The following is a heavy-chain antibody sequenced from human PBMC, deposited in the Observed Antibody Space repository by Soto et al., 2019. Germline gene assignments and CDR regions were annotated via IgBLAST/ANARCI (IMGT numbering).Heavy chain of an antibody. CDR1: GGSISSYY. D-gene: IGHD2-2*01. CDR3: ARDQCSTSSYGDY. CDR2: IYYSGST. Sequence: PSETLSLTCTVSGGSISSYYWSWIRQPPGKGLEWIGYIYYSGSTNYNPSLKSRVTISVDTSKNQFSLKLSSVTSVDTAVYYCARDQCSTSSYGDYWGQGTLVTVSS. J-gene: IGHJ4*02. V-gene: IGHV4-59*01.